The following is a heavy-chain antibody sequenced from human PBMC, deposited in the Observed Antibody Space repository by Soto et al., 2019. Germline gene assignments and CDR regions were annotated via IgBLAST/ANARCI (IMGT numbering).Heavy chain of an antibody. V-gene: IGHV3-11*05. Sequence: QVQLLESEGGLVKPGGSLRLSCAASGFTFSDYYMSWIGQAPGKGLEWVSYISSSSSYTNYADSVKGRFTISRDNAKNSLYLQMNSLRAEDTAVYYCARDHHRYSGYDYVDYWGQGTLVTVSS. J-gene: IGHJ4*02. CDR1: GFTFSDYY. D-gene: IGHD5-12*01. CDR3: ARDHHRYSGYDYVDY. CDR2: ISSSSSYT.